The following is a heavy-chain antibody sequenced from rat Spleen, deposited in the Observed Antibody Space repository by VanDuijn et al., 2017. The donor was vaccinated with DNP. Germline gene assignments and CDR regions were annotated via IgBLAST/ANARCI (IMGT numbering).Heavy chain of an antibody. CDR3: ARHGDGNYGFDWFAY. CDR1: GFTFSDYY. D-gene: IGHD1-11*01. V-gene: IGHV5-25*01. CDR2: ISTGGGNT. J-gene: IGHJ3*01. Sequence: EVQLVESGGGPVQPGRSLKLSCVASGFTFSDYYMAWVRQAPTKGLEWVATISTGGGNTYYRDSVKGRFTISRDNAKSTLYLQMDSQRSEDTATYYCARHGDGNYGFDWFAYWGQGTLVTVSS.